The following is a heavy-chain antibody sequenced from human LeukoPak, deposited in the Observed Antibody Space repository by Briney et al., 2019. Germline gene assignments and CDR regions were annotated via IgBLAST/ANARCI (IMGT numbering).Heavy chain of an antibody. CDR3: AKSPSYYYYYMDV. CDR1: GFTFSSYA. CDR2: ISGSGGST. V-gene: IGHV3-23*01. Sequence: GGSLRLSCAASGFTFSSYAMSWVRQAPGKGLEWVPAISGSGGSTYYADSVKGRFTISRDNSKNTLYLQMNSLRAEDTAVYYCAKSPSYYYYYMDVWGKGTTATVSS. J-gene: IGHJ6*03.